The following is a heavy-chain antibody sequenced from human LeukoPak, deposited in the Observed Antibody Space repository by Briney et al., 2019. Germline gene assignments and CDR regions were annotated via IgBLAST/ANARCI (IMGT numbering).Heavy chain of an antibody. D-gene: IGHD3-10*01. CDR1: GFTYSSYW. V-gene: IGHV3-7*01. CDR3: AISPPFGGDGWFVP. CDR2: TKQDGSEK. J-gene: IGHJ5*02. Sequence: PAGSLRLSCAVSGFTYSSYWMSLVRQAAGKGLEWVANTKQDGSEKYYVDSVKGRFTTSRDNAKNSLYLQMNSLRAEDTAVYYCAISPPFGGDGWFVPWGQGTLVTVSS.